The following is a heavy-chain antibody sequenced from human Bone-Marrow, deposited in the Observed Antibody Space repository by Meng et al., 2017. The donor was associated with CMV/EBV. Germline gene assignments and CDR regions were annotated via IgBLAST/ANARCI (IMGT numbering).Heavy chain of an antibody. Sequence: GESLKISCATSGFTFNDYAFLWVRQAPGKGLEWVAFISYDGSNKYYADSVKGRFAISRDSSRNTLYLQMNSLRAEDTAVYYCARRRNYDFWSGYSRLDYWGQGTLVTVSS. CDR3: ARRRNYDFWSGYSRLDY. CDR1: GFTFNDYA. J-gene: IGHJ4*02. CDR2: ISYDGSNK. D-gene: IGHD3-3*01. V-gene: IGHV3-30*09.